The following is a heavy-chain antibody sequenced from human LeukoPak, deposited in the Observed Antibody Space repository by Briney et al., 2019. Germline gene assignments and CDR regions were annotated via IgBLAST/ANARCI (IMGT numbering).Heavy chain of an antibody. Sequence: GGSLRLSCAASGFTFSSYGMHWVRQAPGKGLEWVAVIWYDGSNKYYADSVKGRFTISRDNSKNTLYLQMNSPRAEDTAVYYCARGVTMVRGVTYYYYYGMDVWGQGTTVTVSS. CDR1: GFTFSSYG. CDR3: ARGVTMVRGVTYYYYYGMDV. CDR2: IWYDGSNK. J-gene: IGHJ6*02. V-gene: IGHV3-33*01. D-gene: IGHD3-10*01.